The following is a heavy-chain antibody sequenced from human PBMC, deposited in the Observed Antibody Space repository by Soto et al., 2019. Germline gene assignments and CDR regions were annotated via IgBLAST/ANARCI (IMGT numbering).Heavy chain of an antibody. CDR3: ARVPPHVSESTDNYAY. CDR2: IRSKAYYGTT. V-gene: IGHV3-49*04. CDR1: GFSLGGYA. J-gene: IGHJ4*02. D-gene: IGHD4-4*01. Sequence: PGGSLRLSWTAAGFSLGGYAMSWVRQAPGRGLEWVGLIRSKAYYGTTEYAASVRDRFSISRDGSRSIAYLQMDNLKIDDTAIYYCARVPPHVSESTDNYAYCRQVTLVT.